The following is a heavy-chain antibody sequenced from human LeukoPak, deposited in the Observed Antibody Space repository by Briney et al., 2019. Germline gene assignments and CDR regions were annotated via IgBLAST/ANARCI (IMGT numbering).Heavy chain of an antibody. CDR1: GFTFSSYA. CDR3: AKVAEYCSSISCYTTTPDY. CDR2: ISGSGGST. J-gene: IGHJ4*02. V-gene: IGHV3-23*01. D-gene: IGHD2-2*02. Sequence: GGSLRLSCAASGFTFSSYAMSWVRQAPGKGLEWVSAISGSGGSTYYADSVKGRFTISRDNSKNTLYLQMNSLRAEDAAVYYCAKVAEYCSSISCYTTTPDYWGQGTLVTVSS.